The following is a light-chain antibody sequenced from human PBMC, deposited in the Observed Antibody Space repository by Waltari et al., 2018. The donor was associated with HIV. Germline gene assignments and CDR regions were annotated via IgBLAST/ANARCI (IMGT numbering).Light chain of an antibody. CDR3: QRTYSAP. CDR1: QGISSF. Sequence: SQGISSFLKWYRQKPGKDPKFLIYSASNVQSGVPSRFSGSGSGTYFTLTITSRQPEDVATDYTQRTYSAPFGPGTKVDIK. J-gene: IGKJ3*01. CDR2: SAS. V-gene: IGKV1-27*01.